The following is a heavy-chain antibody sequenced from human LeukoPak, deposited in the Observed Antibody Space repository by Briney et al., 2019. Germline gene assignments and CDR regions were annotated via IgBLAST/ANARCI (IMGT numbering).Heavy chain of an antibody. V-gene: IGHV1-3*01. CDR1: GYTFTSYA. CDR2: INAGNGNT. Sequence: ASVKVSCKASGYTFTSYAMHWVRQAPGQRLEWMGWINAGNGNTKYSQKFQGRVTITRDTSASTAYMELSSLRSEDTAVYYCARDILYCTNGVCYSTDFDYWGQGTLVTVSS. D-gene: IGHD2-8*01. CDR3: ARDILYCTNGVCYSTDFDY. J-gene: IGHJ4*02.